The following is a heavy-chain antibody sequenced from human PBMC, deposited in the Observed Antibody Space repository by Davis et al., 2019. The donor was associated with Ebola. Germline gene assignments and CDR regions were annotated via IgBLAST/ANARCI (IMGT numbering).Heavy chain of an antibody. J-gene: IGHJ4*02. CDR3: ARGIAVDQPWY. CDR2: IKSDGSST. V-gene: IGHV3-74*01. CDR1: GFTSSSYW. Sequence: GESLKISCVASGFTSSSYWMHWVRQAPGKGLVWVSLIKSDGSSTRYADSVKGRFTISRDNAKNTLYLQMNSLRPEDTAVYYCARGIAVDQPWYWGQGTLVTVSS. D-gene: IGHD2-21*01.